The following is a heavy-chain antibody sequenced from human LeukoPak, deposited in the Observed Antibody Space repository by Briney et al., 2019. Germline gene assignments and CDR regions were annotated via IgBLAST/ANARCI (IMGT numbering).Heavy chain of an antibody. J-gene: IGHJ4*02. CDR2: IKRKTDGGTT. CDR1: GFTFSSYG. V-gene: IGHV3-15*01. Sequence: PGGSLRLSCAASGFTFSSYGMHWVRQAPGKGLVWVGRIKRKTDGGTTDYAAPVKGRFTISRDDSKNTLYLHMNSLKTEDTAVYFCTTDTGGSGSYYIDYWGQGTLVTVSS. CDR3: TTDTGGSGSYYIDY. D-gene: IGHD3-10*01.